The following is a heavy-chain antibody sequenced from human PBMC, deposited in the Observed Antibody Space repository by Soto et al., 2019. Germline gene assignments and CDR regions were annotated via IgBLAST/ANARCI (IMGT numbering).Heavy chain of an antibody. CDR1: GGSFSGYY. J-gene: IGHJ4*02. CDR2: INHSGST. V-gene: IGHV4-34*01. Sequence: QVQLQQWGAGLLKPSETLSLTCAVYGGSFSGYYWSWIRQPPGKGLEWIGEINHSGSTNYNPSLKSRVTISVDTSKNQFSLKLSSVTAADTAVYYCARERDGGYFDYWDQGTLVTVSS. CDR3: ARERDGGYFDY. D-gene: IGHD3-16*01.